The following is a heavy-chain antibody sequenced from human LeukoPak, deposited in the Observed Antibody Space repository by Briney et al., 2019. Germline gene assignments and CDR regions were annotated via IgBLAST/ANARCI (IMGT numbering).Heavy chain of an antibody. D-gene: IGHD3-22*01. V-gene: IGHV1-69*05. CDR3: AKARSPSTGYLLRDHNWFDP. Sequence: SVKVSCKASGGTFSSYAISWVRQAPGQGLEWMGGIIPIFGTANYAQKFQGRVTITTDESTSTAYMELSSLTSEDTAVYYCAKARSPSTGYLLRDHNWFDPWGQGTLVTVSS. J-gene: IGHJ5*02. CDR2: IIPIFGTA. CDR1: GGTFSSYA.